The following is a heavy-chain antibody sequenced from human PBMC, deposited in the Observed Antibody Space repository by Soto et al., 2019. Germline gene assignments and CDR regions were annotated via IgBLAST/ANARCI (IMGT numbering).Heavy chain of an antibody. J-gene: IGHJ4*02. CDR3: ARHSDLWSGYLSPADY. CDR1: GYTFSDYY. Sequence: PGGSLRLSCAASGYTFSDYYMSWIRQAPGKGLEWISYIDTSGTKIYYADSVKGRFTITRDNAKNSLYLEMNSLRDADTAVYYCARHSDLWSGYLSPADYWGQGTLVNVSS. CDR2: IDTSGTKI. V-gene: IGHV3-11*01. D-gene: IGHD3-3*01.